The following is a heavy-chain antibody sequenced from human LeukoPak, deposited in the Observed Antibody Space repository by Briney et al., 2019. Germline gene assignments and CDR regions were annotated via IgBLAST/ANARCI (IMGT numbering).Heavy chain of an antibody. V-gene: IGHV3-23*01. Sequence: GGSLRLSCAASGFTFSSYAMSWVRQAPGKGLEWVSAISGSGGSTYYADSVKGRFTISRDNSKNTLYLQMNSLRAEDTALYYCAKDRDYYLVGFFDYWGQGTLVTVSS. D-gene: IGHD3-10*01. CDR1: GFTFSSYA. CDR2: ISGSGGST. CDR3: AKDRDYYLVGFFDY. J-gene: IGHJ4*02.